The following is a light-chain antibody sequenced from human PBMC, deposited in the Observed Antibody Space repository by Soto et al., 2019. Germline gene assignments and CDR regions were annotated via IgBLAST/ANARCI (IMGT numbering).Light chain of an antibody. Sequence: IQMTPSPSTLSASVGDRVTITCRASQSISSWLAWYQQKPGKAPKLLIYDASSLESGVPSRFSGSGSGTEFTLTISSLQPDDFATYYCQQYNSYSTFGQGTKVDIK. CDR2: DAS. V-gene: IGKV1-5*01. J-gene: IGKJ1*01. CDR1: QSISSW. CDR3: QQYNSYST.